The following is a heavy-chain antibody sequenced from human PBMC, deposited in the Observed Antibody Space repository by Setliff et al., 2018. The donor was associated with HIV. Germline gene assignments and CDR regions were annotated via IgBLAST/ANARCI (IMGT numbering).Heavy chain of an antibody. Sequence: GESLKISCKASGYSFSSYWIGWVRQMPGEGLEWMGIIYPGDSDIRYTPSFRGLVTISADKSISTAYLQWSSLKASDTAMYYCARLGAYSNYYFDYWGQGTLVTVSS. CDR1: GYSFSSYW. CDR3: ARLGAYSNYYFDY. D-gene: IGHD4-4*01. J-gene: IGHJ4*02. V-gene: IGHV5-51*01. CDR2: IYPGDSDI.